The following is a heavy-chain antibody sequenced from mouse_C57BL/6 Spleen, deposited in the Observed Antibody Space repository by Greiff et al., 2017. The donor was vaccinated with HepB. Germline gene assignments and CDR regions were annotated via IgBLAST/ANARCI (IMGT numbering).Heavy chain of an antibody. D-gene: IGHD2-5*01. V-gene: IGHV1-50*01. CDR1: GYTFTSYW. J-gene: IGHJ3*01. CDR3: ARRRDDSNSGWFAY. Sequence: VQLQQPGAELVKPGASVKLSCKASGYTFTSYWMQWVKQRPGQGLEWIGEIDPSDSYTNYNQKFKGKATLTVDTSSSTAYMQLRSLTSEDSAVYYCARRRDDSNSGWFAYWGQGTLVTVSA. CDR2: IDPSDSYT.